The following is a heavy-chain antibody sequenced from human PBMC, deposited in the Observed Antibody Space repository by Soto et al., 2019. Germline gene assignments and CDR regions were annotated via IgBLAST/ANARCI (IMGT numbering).Heavy chain of an antibody. V-gene: IGHV1-2*02. CDR1: GYTFTGYY. CDR3: ARDPTRIAARPGNWFDP. Sequence: QVQLVQSGAEVKKPGASVKVSCKASGYTFTGYYMHWVRQAPGQGLEWMGWINPNSGGTNYAQKFQGRVTMTRDTSISTAYMELSRLRSDDTAVYYCARDPTRIAARPGNWFDPWGQGTLVIVSS. CDR2: INPNSGGT. J-gene: IGHJ5*02. D-gene: IGHD6-6*01.